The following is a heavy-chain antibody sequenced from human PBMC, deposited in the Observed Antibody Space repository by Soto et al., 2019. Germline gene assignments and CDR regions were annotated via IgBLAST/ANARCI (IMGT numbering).Heavy chain of an antibody. CDR3: AKLGDSGYSYSYYYYYYMDV. V-gene: IGHV3-30*18. J-gene: IGHJ6*03. CDR1: GFTFSSYG. Sequence: GGSLRLSCAASGFTFSSYGMHWVRQAPGKGLEWVAVISYDGSNKYYADSVKGRFTISRDNSKNTLYLQMNSLRAEDTAVYYCAKLGDSGYSYSYYYYYYMDVWGKGTTVTVSS. CDR2: ISYDGSNK. D-gene: IGHD5-18*01.